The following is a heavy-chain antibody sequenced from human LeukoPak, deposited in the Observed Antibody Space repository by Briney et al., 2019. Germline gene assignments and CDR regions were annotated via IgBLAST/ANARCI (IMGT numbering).Heavy chain of an antibody. CDR3: TAQWEPNFDY. Sequence: GGSLRLSCAASGFTFGSYSMNWVRQAPGKGLEWVGRIKSKTDGGTTDYAAPVKGRFTISRDDSKNTLYLQMNSLKTEDTAVYYCTAQWEPNFDYWGQGTLVTVSS. J-gene: IGHJ4*02. V-gene: IGHV3-15*01. CDR2: IKSKTDGGTT. CDR1: GFTFGSYS. D-gene: IGHD1-26*01.